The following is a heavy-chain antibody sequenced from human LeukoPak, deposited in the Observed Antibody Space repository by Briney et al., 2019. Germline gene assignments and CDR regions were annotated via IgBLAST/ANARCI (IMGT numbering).Heavy chain of an antibody. Sequence: ASVKVSCKASGYTFTNFGISWVRQAPGQGLEWMGWISAYNGNTDYTQKLQDRVTMTTDSSTNTAYMELRSLRSDDTALYYCARYRLSDSPINWFDPWGQGTLVTASS. D-gene: IGHD3-22*01. CDR3: ARYRLSDSPINWFDP. J-gene: IGHJ5*02. CDR1: GYTFTNFG. CDR2: ISAYNGNT. V-gene: IGHV1-18*01.